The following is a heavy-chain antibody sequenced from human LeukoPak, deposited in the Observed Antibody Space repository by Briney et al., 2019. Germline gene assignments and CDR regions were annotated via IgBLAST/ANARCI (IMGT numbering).Heavy chain of an antibody. CDR1: GFSFSSNT. J-gene: IGHJ4*02. CDR2: ISNNGGRT. V-gene: IGHV3-23*01. Sequence: GGSLRLSCAGSGFSFSSNTMSWVRQAPRRGLEWVSAISNNGGRTDYADSVKGRFTISRDNSKSTLYLYMDSLRAEDTAVYYWARDEDTSALSEYWGRGTLVTVSS. CDR3: ARDEDTSALSEY. D-gene: IGHD2/OR15-2a*01.